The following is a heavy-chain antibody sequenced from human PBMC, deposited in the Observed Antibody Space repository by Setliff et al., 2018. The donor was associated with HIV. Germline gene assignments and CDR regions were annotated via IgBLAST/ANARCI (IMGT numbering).Heavy chain of an antibody. J-gene: IGHJ3*02. D-gene: IGHD4-17*01. CDR3: ARDSDVTSDAFDI. Sequence: GGSLRLSCAASGFTFRNYKFNWVRQAPGRGLEWVSSISIGSGGAIDYADSVKGRFTISRDNAKNSLYLQMNSLRAEDTAVYYCARDSDVTSDAFDIWGQGTMVTVSS. V-gene: IGHV3-48*03. CDR1: GFTFRNYK. CDR2: ISIGSGGAI.